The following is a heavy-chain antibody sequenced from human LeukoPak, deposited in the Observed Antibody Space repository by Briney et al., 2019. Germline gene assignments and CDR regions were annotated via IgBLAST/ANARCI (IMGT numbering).Heavy chain of an antibody. Sequence: ASVKVSCKASGYTFTGYYMHWVRQAPGQGLEWMGWINPNSGGTTYAQKFQGRVTMTRDTSISTAYMELSRLRSDDTAVYYCARDSYSSSRGFDPWGQGTLVTVSS. CDR2: INPNSGGT. J-gene: IGHJ5*02. V-gene: IGHV1-2*02. CDR1: GYTFTGYY. D-gene: IGHD6-13*01. CDR3: ARDSYSSSRGFDP.